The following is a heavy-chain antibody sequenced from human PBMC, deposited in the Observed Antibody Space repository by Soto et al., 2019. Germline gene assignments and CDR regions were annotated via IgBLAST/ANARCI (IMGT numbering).Heavy chain of an antibody. CDR2: IIPVFGTV. D-gene: IGHD6-13*01. V-gene: IGHV1-69*01. CDR3: ARDNPYTNSFGNWFDP. J-gene: IGHJ5*02. CDR1: GGTFSNYA. Sequence: QVLLVQSGAEVKKPGSSVKVSCKASGGTFSNYAITWLRLAPGQGLEWLGGIIPVFGTVNYAQKFQGRVTITADESTSTAYMELNRLRSEDTAVYYCARDNPYTNSFGNWFDPWGQGTLVIVS.